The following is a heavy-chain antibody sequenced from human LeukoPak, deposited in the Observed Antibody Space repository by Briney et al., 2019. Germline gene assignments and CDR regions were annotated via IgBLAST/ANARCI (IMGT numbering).Heavy chain of an antibody. V-gene: IGHV3-74*01. CDR3: ARVSGIAARPGY. CDR1: GFTFSSYW. D-gene: IGHD6-6*01. Sequence: PGGSLRLSCAASGFTFSSYWMHWVRQAPGKGLVWVSRINSDGSSTSYADSVKGRFTISRDNAKNTLYLQMNSLRAEDTAVYYCARVSGIAARPGYWGQGTLVTASS. J-gene: IGHJ4*02. CDR2: INSDGSST.